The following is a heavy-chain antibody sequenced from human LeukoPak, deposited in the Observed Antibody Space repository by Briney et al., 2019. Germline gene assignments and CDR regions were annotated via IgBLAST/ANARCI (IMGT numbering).Heavy chain of an antibody. D-gene: IGHD3-9*01. CDR3: ATALRYFDWLLAY. Sequence: ASVKVSCKVSGYTLTELSMHWVRQAPGKGLEWMGGFDPEDGETIYAQKFQGRVTMTEDTSTDTAYMELSSLRSEDTAVYYCATALRYFDWLLAYWGQRTLVTVSS. V-gene: IGHV1-24*01. J-gene: IGHJ4*02. CDR1: GYTLTELS. CDR2: FDPEDGET.